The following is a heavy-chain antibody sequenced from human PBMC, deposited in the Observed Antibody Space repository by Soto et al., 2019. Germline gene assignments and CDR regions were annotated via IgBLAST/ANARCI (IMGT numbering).Heavy chain of an antibody. V-gene: IGHV5-10-1*01. Sequence: GESLKISCKGSGYSFTSYWIIWVRQMPGKGLEWMGRIDPTDSYTNYSPTFQGHVTISADKSISTAYLQWSSLKASDTALYYCARGSNTDYYGMDVWGQGTTVTVS. CDR2: IDPTDSYT. CDR1: GYSFTSYW. D-gene: IGHD4-4*01. J-gene: IGHJ6*02. CDR3: ARGSNTDYYGMDV.